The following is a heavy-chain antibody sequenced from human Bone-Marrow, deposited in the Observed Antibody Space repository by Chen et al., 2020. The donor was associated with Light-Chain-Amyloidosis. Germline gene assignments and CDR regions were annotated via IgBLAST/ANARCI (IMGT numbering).Heavy chain of an antibody. CDR2: ISGGDT. CDR1: GFTLSNYA. J-gene: IGHJ6*02. D-gene: IGHD6-19*01. V-gene: IGHV3-23*04. CDR3: AKRGSYYYYGMDV. Sequence: EVLLVESGGGLVQPGGSLRLSCAASGFTLSNYAMDWVRQAPGKGLAWVSSISGGDTYNANSVKGRCTVSRDDSGNTLYLQMNSLRAEDTAVYYCAKRGSYYYYGMDVWGQGTTVTVSS.